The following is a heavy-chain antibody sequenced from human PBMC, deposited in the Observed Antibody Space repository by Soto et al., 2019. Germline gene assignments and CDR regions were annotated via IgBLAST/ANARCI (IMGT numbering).Heavy chain of an antibody. V-gene: IGHV3-23*01. J-gene: IGHJ4*02. CDR2: ISARGGSL. CDR1: GFSFSSYA. D-gene: IGHD3-16*02. CDR3: TKGSIEYRASVDN. Sequence: EVQLLESGGGLVQPGGSLRLSCAASGFSFSSYAMVWVRQAPGKGLEGVSVISARGGSLYFADAVKGRFTISRDKSKTALSLAMNSLRAEDQATYFSTKGSIEYRASVDNWGQGTLVVVSS.